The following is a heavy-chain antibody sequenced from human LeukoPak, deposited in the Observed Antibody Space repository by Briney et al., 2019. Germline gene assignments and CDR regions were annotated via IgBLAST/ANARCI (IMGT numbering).Heavy chain of an antibody. CDR2: ISSISSSYSYM. CDR3: ARDLSGYDPFDY. D-gene: IGHD5-12*01. J-gene: IGHJ4*02. CDR1: GFTFSTCS. Sequence: GSLRLSCATSGFTFSTCSMNWVRQAPGKGLEWVSSISSISSSYSYMYYADSVKGRFTISRDNAKNSLYLQMNSLRAEDTAVYYCARDLSGYDPFDYWGQGALVTVSS. V-gene: IGHV3-21*04.